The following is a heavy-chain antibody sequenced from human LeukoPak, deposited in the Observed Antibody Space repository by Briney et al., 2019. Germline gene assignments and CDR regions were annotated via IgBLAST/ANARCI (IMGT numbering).Heavy chain of an antibody. CDR1: GFTFSGSA. J-gene: IGHJ4*02. Sequence: GGSLRLSCAASGFTFSGSAMHWVRQASGKGLEWVGRIRSKANSYATAYAASVKGRFTISRDDSKNTAYLQMNSLETEDMAVYYCTRHYYDSSGYYPVGYFDYWGQGTLVTVSS. D-gene: IGHD3-22*01. CDR3: TRHYYDSSGYYPVGYFDY. V-gene: IGHV3-73*01. CDR2: IRSKANSYAT.